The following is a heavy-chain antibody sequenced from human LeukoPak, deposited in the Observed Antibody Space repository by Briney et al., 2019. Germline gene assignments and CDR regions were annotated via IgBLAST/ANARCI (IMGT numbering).Heavy chain of an antibody. CDR3: ARLSAYYYGSYFYYYMDV. Sequence: GGSLRLSCEGSGFSFSSYWMTWARQLPGKGPEWVANIRQDESERYFADSVKGRFTISRDNAKKSVYLHMSSLRAEDTALYYCARLSAYYYGSYFYYYMDVWGKGTTVTVSS. J-gene: IGHJ6*03. D-gene: IGHD3-10*01. CDR1: GFSFSSYW. V-gene: IGHV3-7*01. CDR2: IRQDESER.